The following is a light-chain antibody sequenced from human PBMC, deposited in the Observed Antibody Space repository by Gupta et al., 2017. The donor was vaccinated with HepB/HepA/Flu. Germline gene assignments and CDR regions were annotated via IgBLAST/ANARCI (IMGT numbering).Light chain of an antibody. CDR3: QQDGRYQGA. CDR1: QTVSSSY. J-gene: IGKJ4*02. V-gene: IGKV3-20*01. Sequence: VSTPSPGTLSLSPGERATLSCRASQTVSSSYLAWYQQKPGQAPRLLIYGASSRATGIPDRFSGSGSGTDFTLTISRLEPEDFAVYYCQQDGRYQGAFGGGTKVEIK. CDR2: GAS.